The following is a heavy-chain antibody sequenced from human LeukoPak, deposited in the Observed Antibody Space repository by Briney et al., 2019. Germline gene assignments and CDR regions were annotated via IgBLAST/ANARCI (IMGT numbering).Heavy chain of an antibody. CDR2: TYYRSKWSN. CDR3: ARDFWTGVHYWFAP. J-gene: IGHJ5*02. CDR1: RDSVSSNSSA. V-gene: IGHV6-1*01. D-gene: IGHD3/OR15-3a*01. Sequence: SPTLSLTCAISRDSVSSNSSAWNWIRQSPSRGLEWLGRTYYRSKWSNDYAVSVKSRITINPDTSKNQFSLQLNSVTPEDTAVYYCARDFWTGVHYWFAPWGQGTLVTVSA.